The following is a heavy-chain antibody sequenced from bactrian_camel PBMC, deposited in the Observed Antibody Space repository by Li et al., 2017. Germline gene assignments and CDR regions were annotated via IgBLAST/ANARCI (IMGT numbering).Heavy chain of an antibody. CDR3: AADVSCTEMPVFKRLDTVRYNY. D-gene: IGHD4*01. Sequence: VQLVESGGGSVQPGGSLRLSCSATGFKFSTADFTWVRQAPGKGLEWVSTINSGAITNYADSVKGRFTISRDNARNTVYLELLNLKIEDTAIYYCAADVSCTEMPVFKRLDTVRYNYWGQGTQVTVS. CDR1: GFKFSTAD. J-gene: IGHJ4*01. CDR2: INSGAIT. V-gene: IGHV3S40*01.